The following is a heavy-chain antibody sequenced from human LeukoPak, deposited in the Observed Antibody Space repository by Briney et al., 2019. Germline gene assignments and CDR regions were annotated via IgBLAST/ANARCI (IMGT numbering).Heavy chain of an antibody. J-gene: IGHJ4*02. V-gene: IGHV4-31*03. Sequence: SETLSLTCTVSGGSISSGGYSWSWIRQPPGKGLEWIGYIYYSGSTYYNPSLKSRVTISVDTSKNQFSLKLSSVTAADTAVYYCARDGEVARLDYWGQGTLVTVSS. D-gene: IGHD6-6*01. CDR3: ARDGEVARLDY. CDR2: IYYSGST. CDR1: GGSISSGGYS.